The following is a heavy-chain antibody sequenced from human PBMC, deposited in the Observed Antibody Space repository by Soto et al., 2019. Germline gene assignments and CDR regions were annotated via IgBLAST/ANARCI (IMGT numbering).Heavy chain of an antibody. CDR2: ISGSGGST. V-gene: IGHV3-23*01. J-gene: IGHJ3*02. CDR1: GFTFSSYA. CDR3: AKDRRRPKVGATAFDI. Sequence: GGSLRLSCAASGFTFSSYAMSWVRQAPGKGLEWVSAISGSGGSTYYADSVKGRFTISRDNSKNTLYLQMNSLRAEDTAVYYCAKDRRRPKVGATAFDIWGQGTMVTVS. D-gene: IGHD1-26*01.